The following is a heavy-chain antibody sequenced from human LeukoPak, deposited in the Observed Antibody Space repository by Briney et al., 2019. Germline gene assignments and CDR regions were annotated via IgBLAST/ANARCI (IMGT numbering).Heavy chain of an antibody. CDR2: IYSGGST. J-gene: IGHJ4*02. V-gene: IGHV3-53*01. CDR1: GFTVSSNY. Sequence: PGGSLRLSCAASGFTVSSNYMSWVRQAPGKGLEWVSVIYSGGSTYYADSVKGRFTISRDNSKNTLYLQMNSLRAEDTAVYYCAREHVEGATVTTDYWGQGTLVTVSS. CDR3: AREHVEGATVTTDY. D-gene: IGHD4-17*01.